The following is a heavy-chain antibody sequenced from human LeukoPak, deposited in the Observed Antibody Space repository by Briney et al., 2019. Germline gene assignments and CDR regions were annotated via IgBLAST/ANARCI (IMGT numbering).Heavy chain of an antibody. D-gene: IGHD5-24*01. Sequence: ASVKVSCKASGYTFTSYDINWVRQATGQGLEWMGWMNPNSGNTGYAQKFQGRVTITRNTSISTAYMELSSLRSEDTAVYYCVLGATIKYFDYWGQGTLVTVSS. CDR3: VLGATIKYFDY. V-gene: IGHV1-8*03. J-gene: IGHJ4*02. CDR1: GYTFTSYD. CDR2: MNPNSGNT.